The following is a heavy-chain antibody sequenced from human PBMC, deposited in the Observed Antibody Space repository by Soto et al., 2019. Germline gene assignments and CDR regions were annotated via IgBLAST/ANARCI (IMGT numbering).Heavy chain of an antibody. CDR1: GGSISSSSYY. CDR3: ASGLKLPPFGYYYMDV. D-gene: IGHD1-7*01. Sequence: SETLSLTCTVSGGSISSSSYYWGWIRQPPGKGLEWIGSIYYSGSTYYNPSLKSRVTISVDTSKNQFSLKLSSVTAADTAVYYCASGLKLPPFGYYYMDVWGKGTTVTVSS. CDR2: IYYSGST. J-gene: IGHJ6*03. V-gene: IGHV4-39*01.